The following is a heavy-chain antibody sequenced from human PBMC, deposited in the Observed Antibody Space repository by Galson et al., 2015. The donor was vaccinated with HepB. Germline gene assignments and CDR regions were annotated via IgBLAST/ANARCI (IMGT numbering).Heavy chain of an antibody. J-gene: IGHJ4*02. Sequence: SVKVSCKASGYTFIDHYIHWVRQAPGQGPEWMAWIYSTSGATTYAQKFQGRITVTRDTSINTAYMELSSLRSDDTAVDYCAREGVSGPDCGGECYSSDHWGQGARVIVSS. D-gene: IGHD2-21*01. CDR2: IYSTSGAT. V-gene: IGHV1-2*02. CDR1: GYTFIDHY. CDR3: AREGVSGPDCGGECYSSDH.